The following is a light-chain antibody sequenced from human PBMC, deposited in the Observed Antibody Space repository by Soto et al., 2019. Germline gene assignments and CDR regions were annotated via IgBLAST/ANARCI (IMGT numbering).Light chain of an antibody. J-gene: IGKJ4*01. CDR2: DAS. V-gene: IGKV3-20*01. Sequence: DIVLTQSPVTLSLSPGDRATLSCRASETVSSYLLWYQQKPGQDPRLLIYDASERATGIPARFSGSGSGTDFTLTISRLEPEDFAVYYCQQYGSSPRALTFGGGAKVDI. CDR1: ETVSSYL. CDR3: QQYGSSPRALT.